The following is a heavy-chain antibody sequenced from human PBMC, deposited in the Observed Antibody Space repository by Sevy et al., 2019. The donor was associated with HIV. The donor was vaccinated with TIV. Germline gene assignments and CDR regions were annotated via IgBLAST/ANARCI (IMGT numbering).Heavy chain of an antibody. CDR1: GLTSSSFG. Sequence: GGPLRLPCEAFGLTSSSFGMHWAGKVPGKGLEWGAVIWYDGRKNKFEDSVKGRFTISRDNSKTTLYLQMNSLRAEDTAVYYCARDDCSSTSCYRSPSDPFYYYYYGMDVWGQGTTVTVSS. CDR3: ARDDCSSTSCYRSPSDPFYYYYYGMDV. D-gene: IGHD2-2*02. CDR2: IWYDGRKN. V-gene: IGHV3-33*01. J-gene: IGHJ6*02.